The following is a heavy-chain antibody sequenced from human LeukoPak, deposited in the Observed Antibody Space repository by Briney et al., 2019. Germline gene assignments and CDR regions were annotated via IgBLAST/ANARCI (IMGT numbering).Heavy chain of an antibody. D-gene: IGHD2-21*02. CDR2: ISGDGGST. V-gene: IGHV3-43*02. CDR3: AKDEFCGGDCYTFDY. CDR1: GFTFDDYA. J-gene: IGHJ4*01. Sequence: GGSLRLSCAASGFTFDDYAMHWVRQVPGKGLEWVSLISGDGGSTYYADSVKGRFTISRDNSKNSLFLQMNSLRAEDTALYYCAKDEFCGGDCYTFDYWGHGALVNVSS.